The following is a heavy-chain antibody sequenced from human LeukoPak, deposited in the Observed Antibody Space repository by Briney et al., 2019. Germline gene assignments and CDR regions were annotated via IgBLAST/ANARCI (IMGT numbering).Heavy chain of an antibody. Sequence: GGSLRLSCAASGFTFSSYARSWVRQAPGKGLEWVPAISGSGGSTYYADSVKGRFTISRDNSKNTLYLQMNSLRAEDTAVYYCAREYCGGDCFPYYFDYWGQGTLVTVSS. J-gene: IGHJ4*02. CDR2: ISGSGGST. V-gene: IGHV3-23*01. CDR3: AREYCGGDCFPYYFDY. D-gene: IGHD2-21*02. CDR1: GFTFSSYA.